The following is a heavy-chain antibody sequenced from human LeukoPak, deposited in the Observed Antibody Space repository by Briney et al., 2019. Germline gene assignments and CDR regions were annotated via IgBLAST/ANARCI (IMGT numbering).Heavy chain of an antibody. CDR2: ISYDGSNK. J-gene: IGHJ4*02. D-gene: IGHD3-10*01. Sequence: GGSLRLSCAASGFTFSSYAMHWVRQAPGKGLEWVAVISYDGSNKYYADSVKGRFTISRDNSKNTLYLQMNSLRAEDTAVYYCAKTMVRGVIIIINDYWGQGTLVTVSS. CDR1: GFTFSSYA. CDR3: AKTMVRGVIIIINDY. V-gene: IGHV3-30*04.